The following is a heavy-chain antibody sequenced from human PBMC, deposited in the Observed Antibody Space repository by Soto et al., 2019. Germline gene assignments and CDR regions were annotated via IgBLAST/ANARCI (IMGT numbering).Heavy chain of an antibody. J-gene: IGHJ6*02. CDR3: ARGFTMPRPSYYYYGMDV. CDR2: MNPNSGNT. CDR1: GYTFTSYD. V-gene: IGHV1-8*01. Sequence: QVQLVQSGAEVKKPGASVKVSCKASGYTFTSYDINWVRQATGQGLEWMGWMNPNSGNTGYAQKFQGRVTMTRNTSISTAYMELSSLRSEDTAVYYCARGFTMPRPSYYYYGMDVWGQGTTVTVSS. D-gene: IGHD3-3*01.